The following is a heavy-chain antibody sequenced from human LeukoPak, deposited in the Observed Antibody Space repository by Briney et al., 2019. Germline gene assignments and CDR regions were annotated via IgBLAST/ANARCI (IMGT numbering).Heavy chain of an antibody. CDR3: ARHPTALVSYGFDP. CDR2: IYYSGST. Sequence: SETLSLACTVSGGSFSNYYWSWIRQPPGKGLEWIGYIYYSGSTNYNPSLKSRVTISVDTSKNQFSLNLSSVTAADTAVYYCARHPTALVSYGFDPWGQGTLVTVSS. V-gene: IGHV4-59*08. D-gene: IGHD5-18*01. J-gene: IGHJ5*02. CDR1: GGSFSNYY.